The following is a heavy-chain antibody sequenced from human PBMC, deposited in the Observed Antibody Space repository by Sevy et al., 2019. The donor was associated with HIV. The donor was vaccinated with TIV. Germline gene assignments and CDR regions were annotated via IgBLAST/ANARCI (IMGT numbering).Heavy chain of an antibody. V-gene: IGHV4-59*01. CDR3: AREATGAFDY. Sequence: SETLSLTCTVSGGSITTYYWSWIRQPPGKGLEWIGYIHYSGRTNYNPSLKSRLTISVDTSKNQFSLKLTPVTAADTAVYYWAREATGAFDYWGQGTLVTVSS. J-gene: IGHJ4*02. CDR2: IHYSGRT. D-gene: IGHD5-12*01. CDR1: GGSITTYY.